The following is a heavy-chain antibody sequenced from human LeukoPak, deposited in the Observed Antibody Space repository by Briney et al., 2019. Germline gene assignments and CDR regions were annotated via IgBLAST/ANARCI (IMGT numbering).Heavy chain of an antibody. J-gene: IGHJ4*02. V-gene: IGHV3-21*04. CDR2: ISSSGSYI. CDR3: AKDKGYSSGWRPFDY. CDR1: RFTFSSYS. Sequence: GGSLRLSRAASRFTFSSYSTNWVRQAPGKGLEWVSSISSSGSYIYYADSVKGRFTISRDNAKNSLYLQMNSLRAEDTAVYYCAKDKGYSSGWRPFDYWGQGTLVTVSS. D-gene: IGHD6-19*01.